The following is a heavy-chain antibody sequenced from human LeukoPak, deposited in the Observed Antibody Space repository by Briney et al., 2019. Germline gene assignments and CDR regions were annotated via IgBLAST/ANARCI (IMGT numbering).Heavy chain of an antibody. V-gene: IGHV6-1*01. Sequence: SQTLSLTCAISGDSVSTNSAAWNWIRQSPSRGLEWLGRTYYRSKYYFDYAVSVKSRITINPDTSKNQFSLQLSSVTPEDTAVYYCARERLHDYSRTLDYWGQGTQVTVSS. CDR3: ARERLHDYSRTLDY. CDR2: TYYRSKYYF. D-gene: IGHD4-11*01. J-gene: IGHJ4*02. CDR1: GDSVSTNSAA.